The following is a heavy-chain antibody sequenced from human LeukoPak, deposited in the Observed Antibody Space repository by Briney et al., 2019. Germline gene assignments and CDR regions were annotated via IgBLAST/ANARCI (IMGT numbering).Heavy chain of an antibody. CDR1: GFTVSSNY. Sequence: GGSLRLSCAASGFTVSSNYMSWVRQAPGKGLEWVSAISGSGGSTYYADSVKGRFTISRDNSKNTLYLQMNSLRAEDTAVYYCAKAPPLRYDAFDIWGQGTMVTVSS. CDR2: ISGSGGST. J-gene: IGHJ3*02. CDR3: AKAPPLRYDAFDI. D-gene: IGHD4-17*01. V-gene: IGHV3-23*01.